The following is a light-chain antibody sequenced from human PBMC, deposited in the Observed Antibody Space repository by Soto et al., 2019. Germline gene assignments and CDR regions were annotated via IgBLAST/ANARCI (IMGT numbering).Light chain of an antibody. CDR2: DAF. CDR1: HDIINY. V-gene: IGKV1-33*01. J-gene: IGKJ4*01. CDR3: QQYDNLSVT. Sequence: DIQMTQSPSSLSASVGDRVTITCQASHDIINYLNWFQQKPGEAPKLLIFDAFKLETGVPSRFSGSGSGIDFTLTISSLQPEDIATYYCQQYDNLSVTFGGGTKVEIK.